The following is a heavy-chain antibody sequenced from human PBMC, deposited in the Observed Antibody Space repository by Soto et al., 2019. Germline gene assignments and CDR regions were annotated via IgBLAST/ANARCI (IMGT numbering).Heavy chain of an antibody. J-gene: IGHJ4*02. CDR2: IYYRGST. V-gene: IGHV4-39*02. D-gene: IGHD3-9*01. CDR3: ARDLTPGLVDH. Sequence: SETLSLTCTVSGGSISSNFYYWGWIRQPPGKGLQWIGNIYYRGSTNYNPSLKSPVTISVDTSKNQFSLKLSSVTAADTAVYYCARDLTPGLVDHWGQGTLVTVSS. CDR1: GGSISSNFYY.